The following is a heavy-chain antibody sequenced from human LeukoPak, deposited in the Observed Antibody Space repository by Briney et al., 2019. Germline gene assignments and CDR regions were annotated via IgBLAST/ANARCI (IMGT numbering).Heavy chain of an antibody. V-gene: IGHV4-4*09. CDR2: IYTSGST. CDR3: ARLTSYCSSTSCYLTYYYYYYMDV. CDR1: GGSISSYY. Sequence: PSETLSLTCTVSGGSISSYYWSWIRQPPRKGLEWIGYIYTSGSTNYDPSLKSRVTISVDTSKNQFSLKLSSVTAADTAVYYCARLTSYCSSTSCYLTYYYYYYMDVWGKGTTVTVSS. J-gene: IGHJ6*03. D-gene: IGHD2-2*01.